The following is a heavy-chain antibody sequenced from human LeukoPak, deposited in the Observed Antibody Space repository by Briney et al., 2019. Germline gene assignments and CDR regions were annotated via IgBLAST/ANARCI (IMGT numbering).Heavy chain of an antibody. V-gene: IGHV3-30-3*01. Sequence: RGSLRLSCAASGFTFSSYAMCWVRQAPGEGLEWVTFISYDGSSKYYADSVKGRFTISRDNSKNTLFLQMNSLRDEDTAVYFCARDIWGTFKDWGQGTLVTVSS. J-gene: IGHJ4*02. D-gene: IGHD3-16*01. CDR2: ISYDGSSK. CDR3: ARDIWGTFKD. CDR1: GFTFSSYA.